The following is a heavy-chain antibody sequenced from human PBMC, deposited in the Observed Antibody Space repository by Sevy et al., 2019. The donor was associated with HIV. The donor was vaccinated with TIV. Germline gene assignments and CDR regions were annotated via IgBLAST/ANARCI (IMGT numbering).Heavy chain of an antibody. CDR3: ARAIGASGSF. J-gene: IGHJ4*02. V-gene: IGHV3-7*03. CDR1: GFIFNDYW. D-gene: IGHD6-13*01. Sequence: GGSQRLSCAASGFIFNDYWMHWVRQAPGKGLEWVANINEDGSKQYYVDSVKGRFTISRDNAKSSVFLEMNSLRVDDAAVYYCARAIGASGSFWGQGTLVTVSS. CDR2: INEDGSKQ.